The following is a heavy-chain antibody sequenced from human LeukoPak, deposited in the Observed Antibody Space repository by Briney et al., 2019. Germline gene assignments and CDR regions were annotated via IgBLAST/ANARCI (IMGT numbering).Heavy chain of an antibody. V-gene: IGHV3-11*03. Sequence: VGSLRLSCAASGFTFSDHYMSWIRQVPGKGLEWVSYISTSGTYTNYADSVKGRFTISRDNAKNSLYLQMNSLRAEDTAVYYCARGHYGLDVWGQGTTVTDSS. CDR2: ISTSGTYT. CDR1: GFTFSDHY. J-gene: IGHJ6*02. CDR3: ARGHYGLDV.